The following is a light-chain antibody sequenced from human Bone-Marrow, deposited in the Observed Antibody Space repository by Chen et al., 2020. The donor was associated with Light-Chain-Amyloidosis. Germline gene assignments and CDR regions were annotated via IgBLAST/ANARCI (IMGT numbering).Light chain of an antibody. Sequence: QSALTQPASVSGSPGQSITISCTGTSSDVGGDNHVSWYPQHPDKAPKLMIYEVTNRPSWVPDRFSGSKSDNTASLTISGLQTEDEADYFCSSYTITNTLVFGRGTRVTVL. V-gene: IGLV2-14*01. CDR1: SSDVGGDNH. CDR2: EVT. CDR3: SSYTITNTLV. J-gene: IGLJ1*01.